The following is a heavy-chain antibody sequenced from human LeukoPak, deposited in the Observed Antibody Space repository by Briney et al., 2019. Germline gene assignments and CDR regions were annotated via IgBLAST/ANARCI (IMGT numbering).Heavy chain of an antibody. CDR1: GLTFSSYA. V-gene: IGHV3-30*04. J-gene: IGHJ4*02. D-gene: IGHD2-2*01. CDR3: ARAGERVVPAASFFDY. Sequence: GGSLRLSCAASGLTFSSYAMHWVRQAPGKGLEWVAVISYDGSNKYYADSVKGRFTISRDNSKNTLYLQMNSLRAEDTAVYYCARAGERVVPAASFFDYWGQGTLVTVSS. CDR2: ISYDGSNK.